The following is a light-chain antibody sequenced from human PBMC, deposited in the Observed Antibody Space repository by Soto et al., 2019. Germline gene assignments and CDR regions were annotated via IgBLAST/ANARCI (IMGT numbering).Light chain of an antibody. CDR2: DAS. J-gene: IGKJ4*01. V-gene: IGKV1-33*01. Sequence: DIQMTQSPSSLSASVGDRATITCQASQDISNYLNGYQQKPGKAPKLLIYDASNLETGVPSRFSGSGSGTDFTFTISSLQPEDAATYYCQQYDNLPSFGGGTKVDIK. CDR1: QDISNY. CDR3: QQYDNLPS.